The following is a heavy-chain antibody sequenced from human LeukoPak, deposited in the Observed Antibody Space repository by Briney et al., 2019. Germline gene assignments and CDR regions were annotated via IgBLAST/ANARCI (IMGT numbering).Heavy chain of an antibody. Sequence: ASVKVFCKASGGTFSSYAISWVRQAPGQGLEWMGGIIPIFGTANYAQKFQGKVTITADESTSTAYMELSSLRSEDTAVYYCAWAHCSGGSCYCGPFDYWGQGTLVTVSS. J-gene: IGHJ4*02. D-gene: IGHD2-15*01. CDR1: GGTFSSYA. V-gene: IGHV1-69*01. CDR2: IIPIFGTA. CDR3: AWAHCSGGSCYCGPFDY.